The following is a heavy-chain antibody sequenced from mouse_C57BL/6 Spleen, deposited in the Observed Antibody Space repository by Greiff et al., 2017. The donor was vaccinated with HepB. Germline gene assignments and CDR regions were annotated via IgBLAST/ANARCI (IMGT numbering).Heavy chain of an antibody. J-gene: IGHJ3*01. CDR3: TTLAWFAY. CDR1: GFNIKDDY. Sequence: EVQLQQYGAELVRPGASVKLSCTASGFNIKDDYMHWVKQRPEQGLEWIGWIDPENGDTEYASKFQGKATITADTSSNTAYLQLSSLTSEDTAVYYCTTLAWFAYWGQGTLVTVSA. CDR2: IDPENGDT. V-gene: IGHV14-4*01. D-gene: IGHD2-10*02.